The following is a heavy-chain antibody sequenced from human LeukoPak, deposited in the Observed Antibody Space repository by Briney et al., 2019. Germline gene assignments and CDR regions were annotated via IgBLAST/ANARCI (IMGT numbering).Heavy chain of an antibody. CDR3: AKDGVTMVRGDREIDYYYYYMDV. D-gene: IGHD3-10*01. CDR1: GFTFSSYA. V-gene: IGHV3-23*01. J-gene: IGHJ6*03. CDR2: ISGSGGNT. Sequence: PGGSLRLSCAASGFTFSSYAMSWVRQAPGEGLEWVSGISGSGGNTYYADSVKGRFTISRDNSKNTLYLQMNSLRAEDTAVYYCAKDGVTMVRGDREIDYYYYYMDVWGKGTTVTVSS.